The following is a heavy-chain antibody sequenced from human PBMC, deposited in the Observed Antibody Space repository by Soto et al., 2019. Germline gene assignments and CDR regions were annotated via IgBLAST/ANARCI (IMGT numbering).Heavy chain of an antibody. CDR2: IIPIFGAP. CDR1: GGSFSSYA. Sequence: QVQLVQSGAEVKKPGSSVKVSCKASGGSFSSYAISWVRQAPVQGLEWMGGIIPIFGAPTYAQKFQGRVTMIADKSTSTAYMELSSMRSEDTALYYCARAGPVSVNHAFDIWGQGTLVTVSS. V-gene: IGHV1-69*06. CDR3: ARAGPVSVNHAFDI. D-gene: IGHD6-19*01. J-gene: IGHJ3*02.